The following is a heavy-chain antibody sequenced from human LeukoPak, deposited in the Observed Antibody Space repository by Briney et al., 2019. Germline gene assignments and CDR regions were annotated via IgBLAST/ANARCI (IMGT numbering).Heavy chain of an antibody. Sequence: GGSLRLSCAASGFTLSGYWMHWVRQAPGKGLVWVSRIKSDGRTNYADSVKGRFTISRDNAKNTVSLQMNSLRAEDTGVYYCARAPSEIGGYYPEYFRHWGQGTLVIVSS. J-gene: IGHJ1*01. CDR2: IKSDGRT. D-gene: IGHD3-22*01. CDR3: ARAPSEIGGYYPEYFRH. V-gene: IGHV3-74*01. CDR1: GFTLSGYW.